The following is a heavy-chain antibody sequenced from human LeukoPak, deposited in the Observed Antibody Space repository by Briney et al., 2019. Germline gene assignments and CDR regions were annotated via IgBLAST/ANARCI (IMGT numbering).Heavy chain of an antibody. CDR1: GFIFSNYA. Sequence: GGSLRLSCAASGFIFSNYAMTWVRQAPGRGLEWVSAISDSGGRTYYADSVKGRFTISRDNSKNTLYMQVNSLRAEDTALYYCAKGSDGSAWTLFDYWGQGTLVTVSS. V-gene: IGHV3-23*01. D-gene: IGHD3-22*01. CDR2: ISDSGGRT. J-gene: IGHJ4*02. CDR3: AKGSDGSAWTLFDY.